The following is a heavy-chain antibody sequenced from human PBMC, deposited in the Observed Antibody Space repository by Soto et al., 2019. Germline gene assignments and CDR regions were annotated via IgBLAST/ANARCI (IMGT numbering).Heavy chain of an antibody. V-gene: IGHV4-38-2*02. CDR1: GYSLSSGYY. CDR3: ARDRVTMRVVVPLYYGMGV. Sequence: PSETLSLTCAVSGYSLSSGYYWGWIRQPPGKGLEWIGSIYHSGSTYYNPSLKSRVTISVDTSKNQFSLRMRSVSAADTAVYYCARDRVTMRVVVPLYYGMGVWGQGTRITVSS. CDR2: IYHSGST. D-gene: IGHD3-22*01. J-gene: IGHJ6*02.